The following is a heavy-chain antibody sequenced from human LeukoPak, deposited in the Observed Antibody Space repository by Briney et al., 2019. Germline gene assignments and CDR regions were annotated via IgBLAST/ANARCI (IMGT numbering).Heavy chain of an antibody. Sequence: PSETLSLTCTVSSGSISSGTYYWSWIRQHPGKGLEWIGYISYSGSTYYNPSLTSGLTISLDTSEKQFSLKLSSVTAADTAVYYCASLQNYYYYMDVWGKGTTVTVSS. CDR3: ASLQNYYYYMDV. CDR1: SGSISSGTYY. V-gene: IGHV4-31*03. CDR2: ISYSGST. J-gene: IGHJ6*03.